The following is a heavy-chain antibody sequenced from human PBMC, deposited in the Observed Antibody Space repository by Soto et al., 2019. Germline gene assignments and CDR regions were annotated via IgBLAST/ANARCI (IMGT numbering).Heavy chain of an antibody. Sequence: GASVKVSCKASGYTFTGYYMHWVRQAPGQGLEWMGWINPNSGGTNYAQKFQGWVTMTRDTSISTAYMELSRLRSDDTAVYYCARGAPNPFYHSYGMDVWGQGTTVTLSS. CDR2: INPNSGGT. CDR3: ARGAPNPFYHSYGMDV. J-gene: IGHJ6*02. V-gene: IGHV1-2*04. CDR1: GYTFTGYY. D-gene: IGHD7-27*01.